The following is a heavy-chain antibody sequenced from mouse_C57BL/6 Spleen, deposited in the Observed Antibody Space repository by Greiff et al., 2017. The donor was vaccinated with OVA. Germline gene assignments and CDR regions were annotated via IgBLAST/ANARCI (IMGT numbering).Heavy chain of an antibody. J-gene: IGHJ2*01. CDR2: IYPGSGST. CDR3: AREGPRGNYLFDY. CDR1: GYTFTSYW. Sequence: VQLQQSGAELVKPGASVKMSCKASGYTFTSYWITWVKQRPGQGLEWIGDIYPGSGSTNYNEKFKSKATLTVDTSSSSAYMQLSSLTSEDSAVYYCAREGPRGNYLFDYWGQGTTLTVSS. D-gene: IGHD2-1*01. V-gene: IGHV1-55*01.